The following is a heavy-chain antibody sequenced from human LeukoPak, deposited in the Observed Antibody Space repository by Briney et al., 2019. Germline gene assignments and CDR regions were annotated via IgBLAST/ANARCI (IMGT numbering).Heavy chain of an antibody. D-gene: IGHD1-26*01. CDR2: ISAGGGST. CDR3: AKDRLPSGSFSRLN. V-gene: IGHV3-23*01. CDR1: GFTFSDYA. Sequence: GESLRLSCAASGFTFSDYAMSWVRQAPEKGLEWVSFISAGGGSTYYADSVKGRFTISRDNSRNTLYLQMNSLRAEDTAVYYCAKDRLPSGSFSRLNWGQGTLVTVSS. J-gene: IGHJ4*02.